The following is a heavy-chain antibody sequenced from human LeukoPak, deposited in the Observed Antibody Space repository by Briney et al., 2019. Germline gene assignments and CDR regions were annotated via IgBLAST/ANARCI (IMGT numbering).Heavy chain of an antibody. CDR1: GFRFSDYE. J-gene: IGHJ4*02. Sequence: PGGSLRLSCVASGFRFSDYEMNWVRQAPGKGLEWVSYIGRSGISIYYADSVKGRFTIPRDNAKNSLHLQMNSLRVEDTAFYYCGRLSPLAFWGQGILVTVSS. CDR2: IGRSGISI. CDR3: GRLSPLAF. V-gene: IGHV3-48*03.